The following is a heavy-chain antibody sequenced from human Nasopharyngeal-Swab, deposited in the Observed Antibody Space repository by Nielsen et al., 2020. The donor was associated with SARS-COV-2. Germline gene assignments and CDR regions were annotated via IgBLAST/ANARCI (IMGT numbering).Heavy chain of an antibody. D-gene: IGHD1-1*01. Sequence: SETLSLTCAVSGGSTSSDYWWTWVRQPPGRGLEWIGEIHHSGRINYNPSLKSRVTISVDKSKNQFSLNLSSVTAADTVLYYCVRGGNWQFDYWGQGTLVTVSS. V-gene: IGHV4-4*02. CDR3: VRGGNWQFDY. J-gene: IGHJ4*02. CDR2: IHHSGRI. CDR1: GGSTSSDYW.